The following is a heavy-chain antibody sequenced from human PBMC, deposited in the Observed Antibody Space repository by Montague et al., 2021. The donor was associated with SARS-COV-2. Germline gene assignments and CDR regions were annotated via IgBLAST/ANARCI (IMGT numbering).Heavy chain of an antibody. Sequence: SETLSLTCSVSGDSITKGYWNWVRQPPGKGLEWIGHILYGGTTDYNPSLTGRVDISADTYKNQFSLKLTSVTAADTATYYCTKEGYGSGTYGWFDPWGHGTLVTVSS. J-gene: IGHJ5*02. CDR3: TKEGYGSGTYGWFDP. CDR1: GDSITKGY. V-gene: IGHV4-59*01. D-gene: IGHD3-10*01. CDR2: ILYGGTT.